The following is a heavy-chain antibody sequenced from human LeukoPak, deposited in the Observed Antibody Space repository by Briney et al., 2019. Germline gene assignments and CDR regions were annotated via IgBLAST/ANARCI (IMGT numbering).Heavy chain of an antibody. CDR1: GGSFSGYY. D-gene: IGHD3-22*01. J-gene: IGHJ4*02. Sequence: SETLSLTCAVYGGSFSGYYWSWIRQPPGKGLEWIGEINHSGSTNYNPSLKSRVTISVDTSKNPFSLKLSSVTAADTAVYYCARARGVYYYDSSGYRYWGQGTWSPSPQ. V-gene: IGHV4-34*01. CDR2: INHSGST. CDR3: ARARGVYYYDSSGYRY.